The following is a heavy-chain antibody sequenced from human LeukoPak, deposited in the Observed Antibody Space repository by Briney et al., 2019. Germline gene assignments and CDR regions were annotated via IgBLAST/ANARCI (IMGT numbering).Heavy chain of an antibody. J-gene: IGHJ6*02. D-gene: IGHD2-2*01. V-gene: IGHV4-34*01. CDR2: INHSGST. CDR3: ARHSFGCSSTSCYPYYYYGMDV. CDR1: GGSFSGYY. Sequence: SETLSLTCAVYGGSFSGYYWSWIRQPPGKGLEWIGEINHSGSTNYNPSLKSRVTISVDTSKNQFSLKLSSVTAADTAVYYCARHSFGCSSTSCYPYYYYGMDVWGQGTTVTVSS.